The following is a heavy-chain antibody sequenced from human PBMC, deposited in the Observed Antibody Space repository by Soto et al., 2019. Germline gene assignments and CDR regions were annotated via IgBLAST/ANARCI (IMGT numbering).Heavy chain of an antibody. V-gene: IGHV3-11*01. D-gene: IGHD3-22*01. CDR1: GFTFSDYY. CDR2: IGSSDNII. J-gene: IGHJ4*02. Sequence: GGSLRLSCAASGFTFSDYYMSWIRQAPGKGLEWVSYIGSSDNIIYYADSVKGRFTISRDNAKNSLYLQMNSLRAEDTAVYYCARDLGYYESSCYFDYWGQGTLVTVPS. CDR3: ARDLGYYESSCYFDY.